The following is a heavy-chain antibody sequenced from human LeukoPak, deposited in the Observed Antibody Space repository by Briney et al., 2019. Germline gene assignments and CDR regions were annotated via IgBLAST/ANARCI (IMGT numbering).Heavy chain of an antibody. J-gene: IGHJ4*02. CDR1: GGSFSGYY. CDR3: AREGRSVYHDFWSGYHTGGIDY. Sequence: SETLSLTCAVYGGSFSGYYWSWIRQPPGKGLEWIGEINHSGSTNYNPSLKSRVTISVDTSKNQFSLKLSSVTAADTAVYYCAREGRSVYHDFWSGYHTGGIDYWGQGTLVTVSS. CDR2: INHSGST. V-gene: IGHV4-34*01. D-gene: IGHD3-3*01.